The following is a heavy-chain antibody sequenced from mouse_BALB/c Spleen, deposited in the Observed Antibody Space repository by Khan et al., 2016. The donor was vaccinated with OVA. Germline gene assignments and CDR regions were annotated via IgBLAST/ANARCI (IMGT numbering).Heavy chain of an antibody. J-gene: IGHJ3*01. V-gene: IGHV3-2*02. CDR3: AMGRTY. D-gene: IGHD4-1*01. CDR1: GYSITSDYA. CDR2: ITYSGST. Sequence: VQLKQSGPGLVKPSQSLSLTCTVTGYSITSDYAWNWIRQFPGNKLEWMGYITYSGSTSYRPSLKSRISITRDTSKNHFFLLLNSVTTEDKATYYGAMGRTYWGQGTLVTVSA.